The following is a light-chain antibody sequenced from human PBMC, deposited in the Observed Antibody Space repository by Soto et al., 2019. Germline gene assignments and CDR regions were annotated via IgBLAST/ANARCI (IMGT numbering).Light chain of an antibody. Sequence: EIVMTQSPATLSVSPGERATLSCRDSQSISSNLAWYQQKPGQAPRLLMFRTSSRATGFPARFSCSGSGTEFNLPISSLQSEDFGVYYCQQYNNWPRATFGGGTKVDI. CDR2: RTS. CDR1: QSISSN. J-gene: IGKJ4*01. CDR3: QQYNNWPRAT. V-gene: IGKV3-15*01.